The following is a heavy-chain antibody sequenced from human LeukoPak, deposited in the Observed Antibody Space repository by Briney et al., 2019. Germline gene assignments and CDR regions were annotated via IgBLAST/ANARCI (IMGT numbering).Heavy chain of an antibody. CDR1: GGSLSGYY. J-gene: IGHJ5*02. CDR2: INHSGST. D-gene: IGHD3-3*01. CDR3: ASKYYDFWKGNWFDP. Sequence: SETLSLTCAVYGGSLSGYYWSWIRQPPGKGLEWIGEINHSGSTNYNPSLKSRVTISVDTSKNQFSLKLSSVTAADTAVYYCASKYYDFWKGNWFDPWGQGILVTVSS. V-gene: IGHV4-34*01.